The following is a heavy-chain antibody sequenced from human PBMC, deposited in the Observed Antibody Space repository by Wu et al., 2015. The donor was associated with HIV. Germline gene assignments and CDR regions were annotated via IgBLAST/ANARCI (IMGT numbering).Heavy chain of an antibody. D-gene: IGHD6-19*01. Sequence: QVQLVRSGAEVKKPGSSVKISCKASGNTFNAINWVRQAPGRGLEWMGGIIPLFGTTDYSQIFQGRITITTDESTSTAYLRLTTLRSEDTAVYYCATPRSPGFSSAWPTYFDYWGQGTLVTVSS. V-gene: IGHV1-69*05. CDR1: GNTFNA. CDR3: ATPRSPGFSSAWPTYFDY. J-gene: IGHJ4*02. CDR2: IIPLFGTT.